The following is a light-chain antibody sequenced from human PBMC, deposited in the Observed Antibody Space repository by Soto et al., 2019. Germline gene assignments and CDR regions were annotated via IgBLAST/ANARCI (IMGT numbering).Light chain of an antibody. CDR3: QQSYSKVT. J-gene: IGKJ5*01. V-gene: IGKV1-39*01. CDR2: AAS. CDR1: QSVSNY. Sequence: DIQMTQSPSSLSASVGDRVTITCRASQSVSNYLHWYQQKPGKAPNLLIYAASSLQSGVPSRFSGSGSGTDFTLTISSLQPEDFATYYCQQSYSKVTVGQGTRLEIK.